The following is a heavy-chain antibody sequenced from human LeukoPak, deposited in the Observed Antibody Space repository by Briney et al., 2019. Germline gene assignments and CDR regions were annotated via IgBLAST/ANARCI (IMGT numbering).Heavy chain of an antibody. D-gene: IGHD5-12*01. V-gene: IGHV3-11*04. CDR1: GFTFSDYY. CDR2: ISSSGSTI. J-gene: IGHJ4*02. Sequence: GGSLRLSCAPSGFTFSDYYMSWIRQAPGKGLEWVSYISSSGSTIYYADSVKGRFTISRDNAKNSLYLQMNSLRAEDTAVYYCARDRLVMATNNFDYWGQGTQVTVSS. CDR3: ARDRLVMATNNFDY.